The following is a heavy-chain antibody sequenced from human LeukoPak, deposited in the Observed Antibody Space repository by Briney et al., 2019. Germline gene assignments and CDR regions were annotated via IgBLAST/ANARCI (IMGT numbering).Heavy chain of an antibody. V-gene: IGHV3-53*01. J-gene: IGHJ4*02. Sequence: GGSLRLSCAASGFTVSSNYMSWVCQAPGKGLEWVSVIYSGGSTYYADSVKGRFTISRDNSKNTLYLQMNSLRAEDTAVYYCATTAAAGSAGFDYWGQGTLVTVSS. CDR1: GFTVSSNY. CDR3: ATTAAAGSAGFDY. D-gene: IGHD6-13*01. CDR2: IYSGGST.